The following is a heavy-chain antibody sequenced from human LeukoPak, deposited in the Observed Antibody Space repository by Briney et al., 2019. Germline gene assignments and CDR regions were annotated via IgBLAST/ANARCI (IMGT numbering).Heavy chain of an antibody. J-gene: IGHJ4*02. CDR2: TSDSGDST. V-gene: IGHV3-23*01. Sequence: GGSLRLSCAASGFTFTSHAMSWVRQAPEKGLEWVSSTSDSGDSTYYADSVKGRFTISRDNSKKTLYLQMNSLRAEDTAIYDCAKLIQIVGASDADYWGQGTLVTVSS. D-gene: IGHD1-26*01. CDR3: AKLIQIVGASDADY. CDR1: GFTFTSHA.